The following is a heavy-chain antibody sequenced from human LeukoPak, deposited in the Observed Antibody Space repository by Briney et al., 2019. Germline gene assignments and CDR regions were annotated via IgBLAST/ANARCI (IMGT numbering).Heavy chain of an antibody. CDR2: ISSSGSTI. Sequence: GGSLRLSCAASEFIFSGYEMNWVRQAPGKGLEWVSYISSSGSTIYYADSVKGRFTISRDNSKNTLYLQMNSLRAEDTAVYYCARERDGYRTYYFDYWGQGTLVTVSS. D-gene: IGHD5-24*01. CDR1: EFIFSGYE. CDR3: ARERDGYRTYYFDY. V-gene: IGHV3-48*03. J-gene: IGHJ4*02.